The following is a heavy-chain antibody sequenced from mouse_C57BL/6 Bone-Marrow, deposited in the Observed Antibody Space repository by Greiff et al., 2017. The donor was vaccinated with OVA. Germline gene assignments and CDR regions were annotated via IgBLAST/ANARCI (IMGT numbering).Heavy chain of an antibody. J-gene: IGHJ3*01. Sequence: VQLQQSGAELVKPGASVKLSCTASGFNIKDYYMHWVKQRTEQGLEWIGRIDPEDGETKYAPKFPGKATITADTSSNTAYLQLSSLPSEDTAVYYCARSYYSNPAWFAYWGQGTLVTVSA. D-gene: IGHD2-5*01. CDR3: ARSYYSNPAWFAY. CDR2: IDPEDGET. CDR1: GFNIKDYY. V-gene: IGHV14-2*01.